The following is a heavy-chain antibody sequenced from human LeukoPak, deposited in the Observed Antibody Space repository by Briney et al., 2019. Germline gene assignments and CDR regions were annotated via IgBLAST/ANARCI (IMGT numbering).Heavy chain of an antibody. CDR2: INSDGSVT. V-gene: IGHV3-74*01. J-gene: IGHJ5*02. Sequence: GGSLRLSCAASGFTFSSYWMHWVRQAPGKGLVWVSRINSDGSVTNYADSVKGRFTISRDTAKNTLYLQMNSLRGEDTAVYYCARVPNWFDPWGQGTLVTVPS. CDR1: GFTFSSYW. CDR3: ARVPNWFDP.